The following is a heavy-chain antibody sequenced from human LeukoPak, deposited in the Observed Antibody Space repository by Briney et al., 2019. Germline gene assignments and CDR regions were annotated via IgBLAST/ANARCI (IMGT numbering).Heavy chain of an antibody. V-gene: IGHV4-4*07. J-gene: IGHJ4*02. CDR2: VYTSGST. Sequence: SETLSLTCTVSGGSISSYYWSWIRQPAGKGLEWIGRVYTSGSTNYNPSLKSRVTISVDTSKNQFSLKLSSVTAADTAVYYCASGGPVAGHGEVVDYWGQGTLVTVSS. CDR3: ASGGPVAGHGEVVDY. D-gene: IGHD6-19*01. CDR1: GGSISSYY.